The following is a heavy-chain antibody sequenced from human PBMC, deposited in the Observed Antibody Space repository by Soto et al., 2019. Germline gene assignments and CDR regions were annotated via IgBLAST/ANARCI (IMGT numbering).Heavy chain of an antibody. CDR2: IYYSGST. J-gene: IGHJ5*02. CDR1: GGSISSGGYY. V-gene: IGHV4-31*03. CDR3: ARVLTQGATKGVYWFDP. Sequence: LSLTCTVSGGSISSGGYYWSWIRQHPGKGLEWIGYIYYSGSTYYNPSLKSRVTISVDTSKNQFSLKLSSVTAADTAVYYCARVLTQGATKGVYWFDPWGQGTLVTVSS. D-gene: IGHD1-26*01.